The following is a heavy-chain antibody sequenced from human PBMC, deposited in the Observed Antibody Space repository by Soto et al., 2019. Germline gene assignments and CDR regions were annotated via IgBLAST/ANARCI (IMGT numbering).Heavy chain of an antibody. Sequence: GGSLRLSCAASGFTVSSNYMSWVRQAPGKGLEWVSVIYSGGSTYYADSVKGRFTISRDNSKNTLYLQMNSLRAEDTAVYYCARIVPAAMLVDYWGQGTLVTVSS. V-gene: IGHV3-66*01. CDR1: GFTVSSNY. D-gene: IGHD2-2*01. CDR2: IYSGGST. J-gene: IGHJ4*02. CDR3: ARIVPAAMLVDY.